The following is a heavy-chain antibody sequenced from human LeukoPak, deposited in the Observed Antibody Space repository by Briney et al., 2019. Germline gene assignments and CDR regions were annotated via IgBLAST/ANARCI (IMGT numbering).Heavy chain of an antibody. J-gene: IGHJ3*02. CDR1: GFRFSDYA. D-gene: IGHD6-19*01. CDR2: IRSKAYGGTT. V-gene: IGHV3-49*04. Sequence: GGSLRLSCTVSGFRFSDYAMNWVRQAPGKGLEWVGFIRSKAYGGTTEYAASVRGRFNILRDDSKSIAYLQMNSLKTEDTAMYYCTREVSGWSLGDAFDIWGQGTMVTVSS. CDR3: TREVSGWSLGDAFDI.